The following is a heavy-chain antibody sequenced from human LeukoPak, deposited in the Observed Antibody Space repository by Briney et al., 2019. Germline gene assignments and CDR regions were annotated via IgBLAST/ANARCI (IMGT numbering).Heavy chain of an antibody. CDR3: ARVSAAMGLYYPFDI. V-gene: IGHV3-30*04. Sequence: GGSLRLSCAASGLTFSSYAMHWVRQAPGKGLEWVAFISYDGSNKYYADSVKGRFTISRDNSKNTLYLQMNSLRAEDTAVYYCARVSAAMGLYYPFDIWGQGTMVTVS. D-gene: IGHD2-2*01. CDR1: GLTFSSYA. CDR2: ISYDGSNK. J-gene: IGHJ3*02.